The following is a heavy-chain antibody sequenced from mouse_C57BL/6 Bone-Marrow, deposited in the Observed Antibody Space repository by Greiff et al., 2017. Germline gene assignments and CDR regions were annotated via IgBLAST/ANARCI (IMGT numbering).Heavy chain of an antibody. V-gene: IGHV1-69*01. CDR2: IDPSDSYT. D-gene: IGHD2-10*02. J-gene: IGHJ2*01. CDR1: GYTFTSYW. CDR3: ARSRTYGNYYFDY. Sequence: QVQLQQPGAELVMPGASVKLSCKASGYTFTSYWMHWVKQRPGQGLEWIGEIDPSDSYTNYNQKFKGKSTLTVDKSSSTAYMQLSSLTSEDSAVYYCARSRTYGNYYFDYWGQGTTLTVSS.